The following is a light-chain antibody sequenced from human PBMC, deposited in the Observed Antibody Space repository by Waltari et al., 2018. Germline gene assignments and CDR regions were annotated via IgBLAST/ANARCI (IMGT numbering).Light chain of an antibody. CDR1: QSISGH. CDR2: GAS. CDR3: QQNYDNPRT. Sequence: DIQMTQSPSSLSASVGDRVTITCRARQSISGHLNWYHQKPGKAPKLLIYGASTLQSGVPSRFSGSGSGTDYTLTIKSLLPEDFATYYCQQNYDNPRTFGQGTDVEFK. J-gene: IGKJ1*01. V-gene: IGKV1-39*01.